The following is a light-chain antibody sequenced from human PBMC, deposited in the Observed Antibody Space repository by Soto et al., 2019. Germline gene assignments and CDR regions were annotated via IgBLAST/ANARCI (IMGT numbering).Light chain of an antibody. CDR1: QSISSN. CDR2: GAS. Sequence: EIVMTQSPATLSVSPGERATLSCWASQSISSNLAWYQQKAGQAPRLLIYGASTRANGIPARFSGGGSGTEFTLTISSLQSEDFAVYYCQQYNNWPRKFGQGTKVDIK. V-gene: IGKV3-15*01. J-gene: IGKJ1*01. CDR3: QQYNNWPRK.